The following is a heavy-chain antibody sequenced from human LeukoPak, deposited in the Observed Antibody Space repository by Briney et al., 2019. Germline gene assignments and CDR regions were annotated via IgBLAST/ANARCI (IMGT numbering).Heavy chain of an antibody. CDR2: IYYSGST. D-gene: IGHD5-12*01. Sequence: SETLSLTCTVSGGSISSGGYYWSWIRQHPGKGLEWIGYIYYSGSTYYNPSLKSRVTISVDTSKNQFSLKLSSVTAADTAVYYCVRVSSGYDRPNWFDPWGQGTLVTVSS. V-gene: IGHV4-31*03. J-gene: IGHJ5*02. CDR3: VRVSSGYDRPNWFDP. CDR1: GGSISSGGYY.